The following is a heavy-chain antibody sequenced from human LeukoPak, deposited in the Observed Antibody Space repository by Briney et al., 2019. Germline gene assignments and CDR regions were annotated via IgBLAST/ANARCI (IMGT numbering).Heavy chain of an antibody. CDR3: ARYKTIWFGGRLPSYFDY. D-gene: IGHD3-10*01. Sequence: SETLSLTCTVSGYSISSGYYWGWIRQPPGKGLEWIGSIYHSGSTYYNPSLKSRVTISVDTSKNQFSLKLSSVTAADTAVYYCARYKTIWFGGRLPSYFDYWGQGTLVTVSS. CDR2: IYHSGST. CDR1: GYSISSGYY. J-gene: IGHJ4*02. V-gene: IGHV4-38-2*02.